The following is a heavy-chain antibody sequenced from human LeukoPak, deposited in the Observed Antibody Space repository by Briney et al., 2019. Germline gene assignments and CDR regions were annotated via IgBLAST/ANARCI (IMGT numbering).Heavy chain of an antibody. CDR2: ITGGGDT. CDR3: AKVAGSSGYYPDF. V-gene: IGHV3-23*01. J-gene: IGHJ4*02. D-gene: IGHD3-22*01. CDR1: GFTFVNSA. Sequence: GGSLRLSCAASGFTFVNSAMGWVRQAPGKGLEWVSSITGGGDTYYADSVRGRFTISRDNSRNTLYLQMNSLRAEDTAVYYCAKVAGSSGYYPDFWGQGTLVTVSS.